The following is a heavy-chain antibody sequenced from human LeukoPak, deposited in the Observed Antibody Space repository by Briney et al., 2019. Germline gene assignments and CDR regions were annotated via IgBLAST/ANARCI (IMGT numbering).Heavy chain of an antibody. Sequence: QPGGSLRLSCEVSGFTFNRHWMIWVRQAPGKGLEWVANIKQDGSEKHCVGSVKGRFTISRDNAKNSLYLQMTSLRADDTAVYYCARVRAYDDYGDYFDYWGQGGLVTVSS. CDR1: GFTFNRHW. D-gene: IGHD4-17*01. V-gene: IGHV3-7*05. CDR3: ARVRAYDDYGDYFDY. J-gene: IGHJ4*02. CDR2: IKQDGSEK.